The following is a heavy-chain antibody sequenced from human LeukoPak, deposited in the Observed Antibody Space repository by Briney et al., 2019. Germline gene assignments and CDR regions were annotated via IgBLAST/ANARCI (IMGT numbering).Heavy chain of an antibody. J-gene: IGHJ6*02. V-gene: IGHV4-59*01. D-gene: IGHD6-13*01. Sequence: SETLSLTCTVSGGSISSYYWSWIRQPPGKGLEWIGYIYYSGSTKYNPSLKSRVTISGDTSKNQFSLKVNSVTAADTAVYYCVRDSRYGSGWFEDGLDFWGQGTTVTVSS. CDR1: GGSISSYY. CDR3: VRDSRYGSGWFEDGLDF. CDR2: IYYSGST.